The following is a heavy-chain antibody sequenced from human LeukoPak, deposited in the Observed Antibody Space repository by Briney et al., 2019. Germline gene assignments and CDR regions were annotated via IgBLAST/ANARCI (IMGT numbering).Heavy chain of an antibody. Sequence: GGSLRLSCAASGFIFTSYTMTWVRQAPGKGLEWVAAISGSGDTTSYADSVKGRFAISRDNSKNTLSLQMNSLRAEDTAVYYCAKDNGLGSFYIVDYWGQGTLVTVSS. CDR3: AKDNGLGSFYIVDY. D-gene: IGHD3-10*01. CDR2: ISGSGDTT. CDR1: GFIFTSYT. J-gene: IGHJ4*02. V-gene: IGHV3-23*01.